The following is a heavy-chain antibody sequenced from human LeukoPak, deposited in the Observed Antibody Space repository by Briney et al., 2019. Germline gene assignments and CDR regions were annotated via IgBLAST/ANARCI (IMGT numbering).Heavy chain of an antibody. CDR1: GFTFSSYC. CDR3: AKDLRDSSGWYEIDY. Sequence: PGGSLRLSCAASGFTFSSYCMHWVRQAPGKGLEWVAVISYDGSNKYYADSVKGRFTISRDNSKNTLYLQMNSLRAEDTAVYYCAKDLRDSSGWYEIDYWGQGTLVTVSS. J-gene: IGHJ4*02. CDR2: ISYDGSNK. V-gene: IGHV3-30*18. D-gene: IGHD6-19*01.